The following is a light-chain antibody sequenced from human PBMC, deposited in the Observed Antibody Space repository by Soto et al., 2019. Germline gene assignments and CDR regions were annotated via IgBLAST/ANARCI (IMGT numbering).Light chain of an antibody. CDR3: SSYTSSSTLVV. CDR2: DVS. J-gene: IGLJ2*01. V-gene: IGLV2-14*01. CDR1: SSDVGGYNY. Sequence: QSALTQPASGSGSPGQSITISCTGTSSDVGGYNYVSWYQQHPGKAPKLMIYDVSTRPSGVSNRFSGSKSGNTASLPISGLQAEDEADYYCSSYTSSSTLVVFGGGTKLTVL.